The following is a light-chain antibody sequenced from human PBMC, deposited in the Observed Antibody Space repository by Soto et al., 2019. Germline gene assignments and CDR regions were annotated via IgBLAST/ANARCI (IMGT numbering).Light chain of an antibody. Sequence: EIVLTQSPGTLSLSPGERATLSCRASQSVSSSYLAWYQQKPGQAPRLLIYGASSRATGIPDRFSGSGSGTDFTLTISSLEPEDVAVYYCQQYGSSPPYTFGQGTKLEIK. CDR3: QQYGSSPPYT. J-gene: IGKJ2*01. CDR2: GAS. CDR1: QSVSSSY. V-gene: IGKV3-20*01.